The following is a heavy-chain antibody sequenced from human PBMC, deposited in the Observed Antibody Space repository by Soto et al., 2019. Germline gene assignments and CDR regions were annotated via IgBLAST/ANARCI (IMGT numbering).Heavy chain of an antibody. CDR1: GGTFSSYA. CDR2: IVPMSGTS. J-gene: IGHJ5*02. V-gene: IGHV1-69*01. CDR3: AREFQSVGFGSYLFAP. D-gene: IGHD3-10*01. Sequence: QVQLVQSGPEVKKPGSSVKVSCKASGGTFSSYAISWVRQAPGQGLEWMGGIVPMSGTSKYAQKFQGRVTITANESTTTAYMELSSLRSEDTAVYYCAREFQSVGFGSYLFAPWGQGTLVTVSS.